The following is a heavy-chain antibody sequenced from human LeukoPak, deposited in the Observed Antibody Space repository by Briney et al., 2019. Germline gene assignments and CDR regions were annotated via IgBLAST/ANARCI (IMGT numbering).Heavy chain of an antibody. CDR3: ARHGKGFFDFWGGYYQNWFDP. J-gene: IGHJ5*02. D-gene: IGHD3-3*01. Sequence: SETLSLTCTVSGGSISSYYWSWIRQPPGKGLEWIGYIYTSGSTNYNPSLKSRVTISVDTSKNQFSLKLSSLTGADTAVFYCARHGKGFFDFWGGYYQNWFDPWGQGTLVTVSS. CDR2: IYTSGST. CDR1: GGSISSYY. V-gene: IGHV4-4*09.